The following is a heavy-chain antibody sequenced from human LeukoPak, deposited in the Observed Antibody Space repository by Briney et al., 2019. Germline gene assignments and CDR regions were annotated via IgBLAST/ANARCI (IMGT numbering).Heavy chain of an antibody. Sequence: SVKVSCKASGGTFSSYAISWVRQAPGQGLEWMGGIIPIFGTANYAQKFQGRVTITADESTSTAYMELSSLRSEDTAVYYCARDGTEGAANRFDPWGQGTLVTVSS. CDR2: IIPIFGTA. V-gene: IGHV1-69*01. CDR1: GGTFSSYA. J-gene: IGHJ5*02. CDR3: ARDGTEGAANRFDP. D-gene: IGHD1-26*01.